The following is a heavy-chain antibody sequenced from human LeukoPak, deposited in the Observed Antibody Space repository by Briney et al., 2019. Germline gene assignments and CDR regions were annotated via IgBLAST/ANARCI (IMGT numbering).Heavy chain of an antibody. Sequence: GGSLKLSCAASGFNFNHAWMSWVRQAPGKGLEWAGRIKSKTDGGTTDYAAPVKGRFTISRDDSKNTLYLQMNSLKTEDTAVYYCTIVKRGVRGVIIEGFDYWGQGTLVTVSS. CDR2: IKSKTDGGTT. CDR1: GFNFNHAW. CDR3: TIVKRGVRGVIIEGFDY. V-gene: IGHV3-15*01. D-gene: IGHD3-10*01. J-gene: IGHJ4*02.